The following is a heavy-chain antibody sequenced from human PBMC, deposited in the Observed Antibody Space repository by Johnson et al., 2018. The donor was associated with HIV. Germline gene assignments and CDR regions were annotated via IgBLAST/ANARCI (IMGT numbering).Heavy chain of an antibody. Sequence: QVQLVESGGGVVQPGKSLRLSSAASGFTFSSYGLHWVRQAPGKGLEWVAVISFDGRNKFYADSVKGRFTLSRDNSKNTLYLQMNSLRAEDTAVYFCVRDRGTVVIWSDAFDMWGQGTMVTVSS. D-gene: IGHD3-22*01. J-gene: IGHJ3*02. CDR1: GFTFSSYG. CDR2: ISFDGRNK. CDR3: VRDRGTVVIWSDAFDM. V-gene: IGHV3-30*04.